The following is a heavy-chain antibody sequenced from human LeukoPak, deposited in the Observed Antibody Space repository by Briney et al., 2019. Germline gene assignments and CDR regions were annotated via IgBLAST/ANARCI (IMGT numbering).Heavy chain of an antibody. Sequence: ASVKVSCKASGYTFTSYGISWVRQAPGQGLEWMGWISAYNGNTNYAQKLQGRVTMTTDTSTSTAYMELRSLRSDDTAVYYCARDIVVVPAAKGLKIWDYWGQGTLVTVSS. CDR2: ISAYNGNT. CDR3: ARDIVVVPAAKGLKIWDY. V-gene: IGHV1-18*01. D-gene: IGHD2-2*01. CDR1: GYTFTSYG. J-gene: IGHJ4*02.